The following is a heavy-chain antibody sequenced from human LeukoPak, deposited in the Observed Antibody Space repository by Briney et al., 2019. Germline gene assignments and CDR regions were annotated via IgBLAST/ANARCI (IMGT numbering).Heavy chain of an antibody. CDR3: ARDRIIMAKSYYYYYYMDV. CDR2: IIPIFGTA. J-gene: IGHJ6*03. D-gene: IGHD5-12*01. V-gene: IGHV1-69*13. Sequence: SVKVSCKASGGTFSSYAISWVRHAPGQGLEWMGGIIPIFGTANYAQKFQGRVTITADESTSTAYMELSSLRSEDTAVYYCARDRIIMAKSYYYYYYMDVWGKGTTVTVSS. CDR1: GGTFSSYA.